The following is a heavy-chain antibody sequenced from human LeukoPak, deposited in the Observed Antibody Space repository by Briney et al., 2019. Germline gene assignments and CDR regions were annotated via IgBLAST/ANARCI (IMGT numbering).Heavy chain of an antibody. CDR3: ARPAWELGSGYYFDY. J-gene: IGHJ4*02. CDR2: IYHSGST. V-gene: IGHV4-38-2*02. Sequence: PSETLSLTCTVSGYSISSGYYWGWIRPPPGKGLEWIVSIYHSGSTYYNPSLKSRVTISVDTSKNQFSLKLSSVTAADTAVYYCARPAWELGSGYYFDYWGQGTLVTVSS. D-gene: IGHD3-3*01. CDR1: GYSISSGYY.